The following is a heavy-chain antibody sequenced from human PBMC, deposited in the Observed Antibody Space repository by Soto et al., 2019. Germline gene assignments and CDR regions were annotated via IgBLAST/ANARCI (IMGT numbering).Heavy chain of an antibody. CDR3: AWPKGSGYYDLWSFDY. CDR1: GFTFSSYA. D-gene: IGHD3-10*01. Sequence: GGSLRLSCAASGFTFSSYAMHWVRQAPGKGLEYVSAISSNGGSTYYGNSVKGRFTISRDNSKNTLYLQMGSLRAEDMAVYYCAWPKGSGYYDLWSFDYWGQGTLVTVSS. V-gene: IGHV3-64*01. CDR2: ISSNGGST. J-gene: IGHJ4*02.